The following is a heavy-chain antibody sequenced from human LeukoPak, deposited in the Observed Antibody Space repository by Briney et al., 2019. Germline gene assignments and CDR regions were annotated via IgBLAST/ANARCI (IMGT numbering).Heavy chain of an antibody. CDR3: AKDRSLTYYYDSSGLDY. CDR1: GFTFSSYD. J-gene: IGHJ4*02. V-gene: IGHV3-23*01. Sequence: GGSLRLSRAASGFTFSSYDMSWVRQAPGKGLEWVSAISGSGGSTYYADSVKGRFTISRDNSKNTLNLQMNSLRAEDTAVYYCAKDRSLTYYYDSSGLDYWGQGTLVTVSS. CDR2: ISGSGGST. D-gene: IGHD3-22*01.